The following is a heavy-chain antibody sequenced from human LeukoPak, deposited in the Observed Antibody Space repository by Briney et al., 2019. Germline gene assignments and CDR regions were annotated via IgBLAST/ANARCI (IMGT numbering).Heavy chain of an antibody. J-gene: IGHJ4*02. Sequence: PSETLSLTCTVSGGSIGTYYWSWIRQPPGKGLEWIGYFYYSGSTNYNPSLKSRVTISAGTSKKQFSLNLRSVTAADTAVYYCARYIGAPGFTHFDYWGQGNLVTVSS. D-gene: IGHD6-13*01. CDR3: ARYIGAPGFTHFDY. CDR1: GGSIGTYY. CDR2: FYYSGST. V-gene: IGHV4-59*01.